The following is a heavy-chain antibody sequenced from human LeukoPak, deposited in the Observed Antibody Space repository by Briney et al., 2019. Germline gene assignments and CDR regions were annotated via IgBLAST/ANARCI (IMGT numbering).Heavy chain of an antibody. J-gene: IGHJ4*02. V-gene: IGHV1-18*01. CDR1: GYTFTSYA. D-gene: IGHD3-10*01. CDR2: ISTYNGNT. Sequence: GASVKVSCKASGYTFTSYAMNWVRQAPGQGLEWMGWISTYNGNTNYAQNYQGRITLTTQTSTSTAYMELRSLRSDDTAVYYCATSLSNYGPSWGQGTLVTVSS. CDR3: ATSLSNYGPS.